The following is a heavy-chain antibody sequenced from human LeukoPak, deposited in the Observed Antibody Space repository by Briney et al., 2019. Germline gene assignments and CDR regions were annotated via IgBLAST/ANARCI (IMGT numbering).Heavy chain of an antibody. CDR1: GFTFSSYW. J-gene: IGHJ4*02. CDR3: AKGYDYGDSFDY. Sequence: GGSLRLSCAASGFTFSSYWMHWVRQAPGKGLVWVSRINTDGSSTSYADSVKGRFTISRDNAKNTLYLQMNSLRAEDTAVYYCAKGYDYGDSFDYWGQGTLVTVSS. CDR2: INTDGSST. V-gene: IGHV3-74*01. D-gene: IGHD4-17*01.